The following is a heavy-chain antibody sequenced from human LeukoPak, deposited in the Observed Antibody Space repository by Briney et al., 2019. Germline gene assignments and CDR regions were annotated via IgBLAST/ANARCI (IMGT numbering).Heavy chain of an antibody. D-gene: IGHD3-22*01. J-gene: IGHJ4*02. CDR1: GGTFSSYA. Sequence: SVKVSCKASGGTFSSYAISWVRQAPGQGLEWMGRIIPILGIANYAQKFQGRVTITADKSTSTAYMELSSLRSEDTAVYYGARGPHYYDSSGYAVWGQGTLVTVSS. V-gene: IGHV1-69*04. CDR2: IIPILGIA. CDR3: ARGPHYYDSSGYAV.